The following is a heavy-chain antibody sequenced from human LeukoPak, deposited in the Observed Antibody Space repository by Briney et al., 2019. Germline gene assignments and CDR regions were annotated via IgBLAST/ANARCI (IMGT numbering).Heavy chain of an antibody. J-gene: IGHJ3*02. D-gene: IGHD2-2*01. CDR2: INQDGSRK. V-gene: IGHV3-7*01. Sequence: GGSLRLSCAASGFTFSIYWMSRVRQAPGKGLEWVANINQDGSRKYYVDSVKGRFTISRDNAKNSLYLQMNSLRAEDTAVYYCARDNPQLDAFDIWGQGTMVTVSS. CDR3: ARDNPQLDAFDI. CDR1: GFTFSIYW.